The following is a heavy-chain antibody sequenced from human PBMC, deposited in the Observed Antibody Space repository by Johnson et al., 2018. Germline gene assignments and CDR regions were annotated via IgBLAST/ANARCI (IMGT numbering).Heavy chain of an antibody. CDR1: GFTFSSYW. CDR3: ASATCSSTPQYQYYGMDV. CDR2: ITSDGSRI. D-gene: IGHD2-15*01. Sequence: VQLQESGGDLVLPGGSLRLSCAASGFTFSSYWMHWVRQAPGQGLIWVSRITSDGSRINYADSVKGRFTISRDNAKNTLYLQMNSLRAEDTAMYYWASATCSSTPQYQYYGMDVGGQGTTVTVSS. J-gene: IGHJ6*02. V-gene: IGHV3-74*01.